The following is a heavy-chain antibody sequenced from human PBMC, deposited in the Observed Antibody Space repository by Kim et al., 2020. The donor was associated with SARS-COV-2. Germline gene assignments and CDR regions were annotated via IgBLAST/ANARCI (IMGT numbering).Heavy chain of an antibody. CDR2: IYPGDSET. J-gene: IGHJ4*02. CDR1: GYRFTTNW. CDR3: XXQNREGDHFDY. D-gene: IGHD3-16*01. Sequence: GESLKISCQGSGYRFTTNWLGWVRQMPGKGLEWVGIIYPGDSETRYRPPXQGQASISADKPXNTAYLQWSSLKASDTAXYYXXXQNREGDHFDYWGQGTLXTXSS. V-gene: IGHV5-51*04.